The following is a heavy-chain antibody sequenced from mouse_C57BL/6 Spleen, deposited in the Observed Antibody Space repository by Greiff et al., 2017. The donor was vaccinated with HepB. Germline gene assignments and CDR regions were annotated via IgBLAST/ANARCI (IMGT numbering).Heavy chain of an antibody. Sequence: VKLQQPGAELVRPGSSVKLSCKASGYTFTSYWMDWVKQRPGQGLEWIGNIYPSDSETHYNQKFKDKATLTVDKSSSTAYMQLSSLTSEDSAVYYCAREDSSGYGYWGQGTTLTVSS. CDR3: AREDSSGYGY. D-gene: IGHD3-2*02. CDR2: IYPSDSET. V-gene: IGHV1-61*01. J-gene: IGHJ2*01. CDR1: GYTFTSYW.